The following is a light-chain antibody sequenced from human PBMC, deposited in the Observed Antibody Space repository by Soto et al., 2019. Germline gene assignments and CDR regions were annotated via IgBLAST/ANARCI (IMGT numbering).Light chain of an antibody. Sequence: IVFTQSPGTLSLSPGDRATRCCRASQTVSSNFLAWYQEKPGQGPRLLIYGASNRATGIPARFSGSGSGTDFTLTISSLEPEDFAVYYCQQRNNWPPGITFGQGTRLEIK. CDR3: QQRNNWPPGIT. V-gene: IGKV3-11*01. CDR1: QTVSSN. CDR2: GAS. J-gene: IGKJ5*01.